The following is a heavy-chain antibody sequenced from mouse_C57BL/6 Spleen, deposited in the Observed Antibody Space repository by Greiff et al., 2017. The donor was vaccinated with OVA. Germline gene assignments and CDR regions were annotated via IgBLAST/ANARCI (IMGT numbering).Heavy chain of an antibody. CDR1: GYTFTDYE. CDR3: TRWDSSGSAWFAY. J-gene: IGHJ3*01. CDR2: IDPETGGT. Sequence: QVQLKESGAELVRPGASVTLSCKASGYTFTDYEMHWVKQTPVHGLEWIGAIDPETGGTAYNQKFKGKAILTADKSSSTAYMELRSLTSEDSAVYYCTRWDSSGSAWFAYWGQGTLVTVSA. V-gene: IGHV1-15*01. D-gene: IGHD3-2*02.